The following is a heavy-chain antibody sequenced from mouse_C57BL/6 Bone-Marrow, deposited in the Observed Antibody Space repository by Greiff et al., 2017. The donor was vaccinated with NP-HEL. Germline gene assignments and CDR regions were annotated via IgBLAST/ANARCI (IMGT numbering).Heavy chain of an antibody. CDR1: GYTFTDYN. J-gene: IGHJ1*03. V-gene: IGHV1-22*01. CDR2: INPNNGGT. CDR3: ASYYYGSGGYFDV. Sequence: EVQGVESGPELVKPGASVKMSCKASGYTFTDYNMHWVKQSHGKSLEWIGYINPNNGGTSYNQKFKGKATLTVNKSSSTAYMELRSLTSEDSAVYYCASYYYGSGGYFDVWGTGTTVTVSS. D-gene: IGHD1-1*01.